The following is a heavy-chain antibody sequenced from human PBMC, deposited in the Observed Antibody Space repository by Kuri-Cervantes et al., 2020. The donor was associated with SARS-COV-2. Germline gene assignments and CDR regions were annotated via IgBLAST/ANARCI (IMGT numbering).Heavy chain of an antibody. J-gene: IGHJ4*02. V-gene: IGHV3-15*07. D-gene: IGHD6-19*01. Sequence: GGSLRFSCAASGFTFSNAWMNWVRQAPGRGMEWVGHFKSKTAVGTIVYAAPVKGRFTISRDDSKNTLYLEMNSLKIEVTAVYYCSTGSTSGWYRRNCYFWYLGTLVTVSS. CDR1: GFTFSNAW. CDR2: FKSKTAVGTI. CDR3: STGSTSGWYRRNCYF.